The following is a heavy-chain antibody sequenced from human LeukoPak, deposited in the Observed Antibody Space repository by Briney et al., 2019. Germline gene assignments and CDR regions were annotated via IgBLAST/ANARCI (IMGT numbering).Heavy chain of an antibody. D-gene: IGHD3-10*01. CDR2: MNPNSGNT. V-gene: IGHV1-8*01. Sequence: ASVKVSCTASGYTFTSYDINWVRQATGQGLEWMGWMNPNSGNTGYAQKFQGRVTMTRNTSISTAYMELRSPRSDDTAVYYCARDQDYYYGSGSSYYYGMDVWGQGTTVTVSS. CDR1: GYTFTSYD. J-gene: IGHJ6*02. CDR3: ARDQDYYYGSGSSYYYGMDV.